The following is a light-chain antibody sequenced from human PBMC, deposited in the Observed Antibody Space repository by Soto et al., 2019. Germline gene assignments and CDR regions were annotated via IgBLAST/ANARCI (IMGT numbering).Light chain of an antibody. V-gene: IGKV3-20*01. CDR1: ESVSSGY. J-gene: IGKJ2*01. CDR2: GAI. Sequence: EIVLTQSPGTLSLSPGERVTLSCRASESVSSGYVGWYQQKPGQAPRLVIFGAIGRATGIPDRFRGSGAGKDFTLTISRLEPEDFAVYYCPHYGSAPPSLGLGTLLEIK. CDR3: PHYGSAPPS.